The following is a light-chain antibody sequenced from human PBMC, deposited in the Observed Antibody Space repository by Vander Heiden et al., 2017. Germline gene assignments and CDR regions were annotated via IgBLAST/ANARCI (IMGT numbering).Light chain of an antibody. J-gene: IGKJ1*01. CDR1: QGISNS. CDR3: QKYNSAPWT. CDR2: ATS. V-gene: IGKV1-27*01. Sequence: DIQMTQSPSSLSASVGDRVSITCRASQGISNSLAWYQQKPGKVPKLLIYATSTLQSGVPSRFSGSGSGTDFTLTISSLQPEDVATYYCQKYNSAPWTFGQGTKVEIK.